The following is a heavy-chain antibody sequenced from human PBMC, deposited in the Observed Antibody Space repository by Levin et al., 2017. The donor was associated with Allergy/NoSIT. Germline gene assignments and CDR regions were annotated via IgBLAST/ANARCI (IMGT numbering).Heavy chain of an antibody. CDR2: IIPIFGTA. CDR1: GGTFSSYA. V-gene: IGHV1-69*13. J-gene: IGHJ3*02. CDR3: ARALQLGYCTGGVCYWSAFDI. Sequence: SVKVSCKASGGTFSSYAISWVRQAPGQGLEWMGGIIPIFGTANYAQKFQGRVTITADESTSTAYMELSSLRSEDTAVYYCARALQLGYCTGGVCYWSAFDIWGQGTMVTVSS. D-gene: IGHD2-8*02.